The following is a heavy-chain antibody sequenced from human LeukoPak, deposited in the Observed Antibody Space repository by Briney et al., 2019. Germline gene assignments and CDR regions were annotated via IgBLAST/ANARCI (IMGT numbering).Heavy chain of an antibody. CDR3: ARDRGGAMVYMAFDI. J-gene: IGHJ3*02. CDR1: GYTFTSYD. CDR2: IIPILGIA. Sequence: GASVKVSCKASGYTFTSYDISWVRQAPGQGLEWMGRIIPILGIANYAQKFQGRVTITADKSTSTAYMELSSLRSEDTAVYYCARDRGGAMVYMAFDIWGQGTMVTVSS. V-gene: IGHV1-69*04. D-gene: IGHD5-18*01.